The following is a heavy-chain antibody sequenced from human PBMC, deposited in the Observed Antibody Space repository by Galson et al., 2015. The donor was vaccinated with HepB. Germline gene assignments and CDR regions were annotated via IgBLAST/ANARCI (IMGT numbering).Heavy chain of an antibody. CDR1: GFTFSSYG. D-gene: IGHD6-19*01. V-gene: IGHV3-30*02. J-gene: IGHJ4*02. CDR2: IHNDGVNK. Sequence: SLRLSCAASGFTFSSYGMEWVRQAPGKGLEWAALIHNDGVNKYYADSVKGRFTISRDNSDNTLYLQMNSLRGNDTAVYYCARGSQWLIDSWGQGTLVIVSS. CDR3: ARGSQWLIDS.